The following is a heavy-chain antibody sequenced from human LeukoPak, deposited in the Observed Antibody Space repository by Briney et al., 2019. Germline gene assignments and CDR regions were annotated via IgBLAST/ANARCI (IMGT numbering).Heavy chain of an antibody. CDR3: AKDPILFGVDAYGMDV. CDR2: ISYDGSNK. V-gene: IGHV3-30-3*01. D-gene: IGHD3-3*01. CDR1: GFTFSSYA. J-gene: IGHJ6*02. Sequence: PGGSLRLSCAASGFTFSSYAMHWVRQAPGKGLEWVAVISYDGSNKYYADSVKGRFTISRDNSKNTLYVQMNSLRAEDMAVYYCAKDPILFGVDAYGMDVWGQGTTVTVS.